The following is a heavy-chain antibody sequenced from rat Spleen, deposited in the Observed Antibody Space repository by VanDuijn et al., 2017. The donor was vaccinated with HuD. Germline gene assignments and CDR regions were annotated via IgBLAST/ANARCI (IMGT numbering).Heavy chain of an antibody. CDR2: ISYDGSST. J-gene: IGHJ3*01. V-gene: IGHV5-29*01. D-gene: IGHD1-7*01. Sequence: EVQLVESDGDLVQPGGSLKLSCVASGFTFNNYWMTWIRQAPGKGLEWVATISYDGSSTYYRDSVKGRFTISRDNAKNTLYLEMDSLRSEDTATYYCARQDYGYEAYWGLGTLVTVSS. CDR1: GFTFNNYW. CDR3: ARQDYGYEAY.